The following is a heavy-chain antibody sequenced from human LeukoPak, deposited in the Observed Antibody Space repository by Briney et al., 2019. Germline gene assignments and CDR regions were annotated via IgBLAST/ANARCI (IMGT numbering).Heavy chain of an antibody. D-gene: IGHD1-7*01. CDR3: ARYRNERNYLLRRTLWFYP. J-gene: IGHJ5*01. CDR2: IYTSGST. CDR1: GGSISSYY. Sequence: PSETLSLTCTVYGGSISSYYWSWIRQPAGKGLEWIGYIYTSGSTNYNPSLKSRVTISVDTSKNQFSLKLTSVTAEDRPEYYCARYRNERNYLLRRTLWFYPWDEGTLVTVSS. V-gene: IGHV4-4*09.